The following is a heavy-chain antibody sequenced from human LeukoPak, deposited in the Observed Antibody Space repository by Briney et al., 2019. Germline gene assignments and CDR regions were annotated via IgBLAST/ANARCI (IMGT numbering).Heavy chain of an antibody. J-gene: IGHJ4*02. D-gene: IGHD1-26*01. CDR3: AGGRPLGFDY. V-gene: IGHV4-59*01. CDR1: ADSISSYY. Sequence: PETLSLTCTVSADSISSYYWTWIRQPPGKGLEWIGYIYYSGTTNYNPSLKSRVTISVDTSKNQFSLKLSSVTAADTAVYYCAGGRPLGFDYWGQGTLVTVCS. CDR2: IYYSGTT.